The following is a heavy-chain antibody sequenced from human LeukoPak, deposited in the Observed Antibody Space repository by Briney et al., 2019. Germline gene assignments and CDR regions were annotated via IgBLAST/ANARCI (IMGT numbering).Heavy chain of an antibody. CDR1: GFSFSSYA. V-gene: IGHV3-23*01. CDR2: ISGGGTT. Sequence: PGGSLRLSCAASGFSFSSYAMSWVRQAPGKGLEWVSAISGGGTTYYADSVKGRLTISRDNSENTLYLQVNSLRAEDTALYYCAKSRPTYYDFWSAKGYFDYWGQGALVTVSS. CDR3: AKSRPTYYDFWSAKGYFDY. D-gene: IGHD3-3*01. J-gene: IGHJ4*02.